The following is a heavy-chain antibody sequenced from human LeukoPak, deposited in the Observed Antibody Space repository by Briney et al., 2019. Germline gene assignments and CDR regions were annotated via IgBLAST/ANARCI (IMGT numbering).Heavy chain of an antibody. J-gene: IGHJ4*02. CDR2: IKQDGSEK. V-gene: IGHV3-7*01. Sequence: GGSQSLSCAASGFTFSSYWMSWVRQAPGKGLEWVANIKQDGSEKYYVDSVKGRFTISRDNAKNSLYLQMNSLRAEDTAVYYCARDYGSGSAFDYWGQGTLVTVSS. CDR3: ARDYGSGSAFDY. CDR1: GFTFSSYW. D-gene: IGHD3-10*01.